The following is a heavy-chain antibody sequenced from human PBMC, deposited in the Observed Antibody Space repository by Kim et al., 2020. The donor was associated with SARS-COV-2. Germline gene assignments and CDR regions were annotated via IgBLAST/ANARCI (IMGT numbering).Heavy chain of an antibody. Sequence: GGSLRLSCVGSGFTFSYYFMSWVRQAPGKGLEWVANIKQDGSEKKYVASVRGRFTISRDNDRSSMYLQMDSLRAEDTGYYFCARGVRTAYFFDSSRHSKKAFDYWGQGALVTVSS. CDR2: IKQDGSEK. V-gene: IGHV3-7*01. CDR3: ARGVRTAYFFDSSRHSKKAFDY. J-gene: IGHJ4*02. D-gene: IGHD2-21*01. CDR1: GFTFSYYF.